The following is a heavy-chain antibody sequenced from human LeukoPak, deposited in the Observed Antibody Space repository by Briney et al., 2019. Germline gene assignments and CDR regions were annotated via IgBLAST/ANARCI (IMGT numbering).Heavy chain of an antibody. CDR2: IYYSGST. J-gene: IGHJ6*02. Sequence: SETLSLTCTVSGGSISGYYWSWIRQPPGKGLEWIGYIYYSGSTNYNPSLTSRVTISVDTSKSQFSLELTSVTAADTAVYYCARATECSSISCYSYYGLDVWGRGTTVTVSS. D-gene: IGHD2-2*01. CDR3: ARATECSSISCYSYYGLDV. CDR1: GGSISGYY. V-gene: IGHV4-59*01.